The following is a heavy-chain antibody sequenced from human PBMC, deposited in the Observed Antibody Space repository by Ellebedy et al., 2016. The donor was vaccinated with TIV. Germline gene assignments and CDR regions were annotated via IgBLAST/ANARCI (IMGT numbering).Heavy chain of an antibody. CDR1: GFNFSSYW. J-gene: IGHJ5*02. CDR2: IRQEGDGI. V-gene: IGHV3-7*01. CDR3: ARRGSYGDYAVQVNSWLDR. Sequence: GESLKISCAASGFNFSSYWMTWVRQAPGKGLEWVAKIRQEGDGIYYVDSVKGRFPISRDNAKNSLYLQMDSLRAEDTAVYYCARRGSYGDYAVQVNSWLDRWGQGTLVTVSS. D-gene: IGHD4-17*01.